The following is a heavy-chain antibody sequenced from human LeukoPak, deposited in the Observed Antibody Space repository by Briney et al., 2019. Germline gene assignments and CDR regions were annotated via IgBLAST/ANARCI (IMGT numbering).Heavy chain of an antibody. CDR3: ARLYSSSSGLRASDY. J-gene: IGHJ4*02. V-gene: IGHV3-48*03. Sequence: GGSLRLSCAASGFTFSSYEMNWVRQAPGKGLEWVSYISSSSTIFYADSVKGRFTISRDNAKNSLYLQMNSLRAEDTAVYYCARLYSSSSGLRASDYWGQGTLVTVSS. CDR2: ISSSSTI. CDR1: GFTFSSYE. D-gene: IGHD6-6*01.